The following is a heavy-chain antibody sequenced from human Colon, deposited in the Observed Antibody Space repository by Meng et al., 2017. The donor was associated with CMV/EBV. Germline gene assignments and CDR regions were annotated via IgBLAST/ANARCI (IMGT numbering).Heavy chain of an antibody. CDR1: GFTFSNAW. CDR3: ARDKGFLGGTFDY. Sequence: GESLKISCAASGFTFSNAWMSWVRQAPGKGLEWVSSISTSGTNIYYADSVKGRFTVSRDDATDSLYLQLNSLRAEDTALYYCARDKGFLGGTFDYWGQGPLFPFSS. V-gene: IGHV3-21*01. D-gene: IGHD3-10*01. CDR2: ISTSGTNI. J-gene: IGHJ4*02.